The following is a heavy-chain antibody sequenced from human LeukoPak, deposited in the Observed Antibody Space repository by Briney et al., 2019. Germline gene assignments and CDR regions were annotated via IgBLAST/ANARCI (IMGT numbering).Heavy chain of an antibody. CDR3: ARDPRFFGYDSSGYYAFDY. D-gene: IGHD3-22*01. Sequence: PSETLSLTCAVHGASLSDYYWTWIRQSPEKGLECIGAIDHRGSANYNPSLESRVTISLDTSKNQFSLKLSSVTAADTAVYYCARDPRFFGYDSSGYYAFDYWGQGTLVTVSS. CDR2: IDHRGSA. V-gene: IGHV4-34*01. J-gene: IGHJ4*02. CDR1: GASLSDYY.